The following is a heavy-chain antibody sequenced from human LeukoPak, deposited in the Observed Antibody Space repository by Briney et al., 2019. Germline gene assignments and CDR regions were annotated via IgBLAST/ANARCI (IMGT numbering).Heavy chain of an antibody. D-gene: IGHD3-22*01. CDR3: AADSSGYYMLDY. Sequence: GASVKVSCKASGYTFTSYYMHWVRQAPGQGLEWRGIINPSGGSTSYAQKFQGRVTMTRDTSTSTVYMELSSLRSEDTAVYYCAADSSGYYMLDYWGQGTLVTVSS. V-gene: IGHV1-46*01. CDR2: INPSGGST. CDR1: GYTFTSYY. J-gene: IGHJ4*02.